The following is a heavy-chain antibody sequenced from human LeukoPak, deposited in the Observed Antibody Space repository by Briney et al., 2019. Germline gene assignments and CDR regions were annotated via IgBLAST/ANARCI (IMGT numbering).Heavy chain of an antibody. J-gene: IGHJ4*02. D-gene: IGHD2-2*01. CDR1: GFTFSSYG. Sequence: AASLRLSCAASGFTFSSYGMHWVRQAPGKGLEWVAVMWSDGGNNLYADSVKGRLISPRDNSNNPLSLKMNSLRAEDTAVYYCALGEYQLLPDYWGQGTLVTRSS. CDR2: MWSDGGNN. V-gene: IGHV3-33*01. CDR3: ALGEYQLLPDY.